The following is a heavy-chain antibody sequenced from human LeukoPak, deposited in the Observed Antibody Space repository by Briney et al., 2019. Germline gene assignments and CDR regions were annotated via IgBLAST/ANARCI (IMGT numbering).Heavy chain of an antibody. CDR2: IYHSGGT. CDR3: ARHAYNYGLDYFDP. D-gene: IGHD5-24*01. V-gene: IGHV4-39*01. J-gene: IGHJ5*02. CDR1: GDSIKNRDSY. Sequence: SGTLSLTCSVSGDSIKNRDSYWGWIRQPPGKGPQWIGSIYHSGGTYFNPSLKSRVRMSVDASRNHFSLELTSVTAAGTAVYYCARHAYNYGLDYFDPWGQGTLITVSS.